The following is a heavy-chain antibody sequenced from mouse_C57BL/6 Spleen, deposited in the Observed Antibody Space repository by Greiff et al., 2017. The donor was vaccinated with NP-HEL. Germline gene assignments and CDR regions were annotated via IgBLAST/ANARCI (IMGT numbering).Heavy chain of an antibody. CDR2: INPYNGGT. CDR3: AGIYYGYDDGFDY. D-gene: IGHD2-2*01. V-gene: IGHV1-19*01. CDR1: GYTFTDYY. Sequence: EVQLQQSGPVLVKPGASVKMSCKASGYTFTDYYMNWVKQSHGKSLEWIGVINPYNGGTSYNQKFKGKATLTVDKSSSTAYMELNSLTSEDSAVYYCAGIYYGYDDGFDYWGQGTTLTVSS. J-gene: IGHJ2*01.